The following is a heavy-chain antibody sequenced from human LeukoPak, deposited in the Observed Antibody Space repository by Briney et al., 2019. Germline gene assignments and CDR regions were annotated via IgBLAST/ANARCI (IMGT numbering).Heavy chain of an antibody. CDR1: GDSISSTSYS. Sequence: SETLSLTCSASGDSISSTSYSWGWIRQPPGKGLEWIGSTYFSGSTYYNPSLKSRVTISVDTSKNQFSLKLRSVTAADTAVYYCARQGYINYHAQDFDCWGPGALLTVSS. D-gene: IGHD4-11*01. CDR2: TYFSGST. J-gene: IGHJ4*02. CDR3: ARQGYINYHAQDFDC. V-gene: IGHV4-39*01.